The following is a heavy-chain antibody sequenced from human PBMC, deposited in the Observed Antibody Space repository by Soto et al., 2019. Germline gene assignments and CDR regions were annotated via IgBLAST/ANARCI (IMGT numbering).Heavy chain of an antibody. D-gene: IGHD3-22*01. CDR1: GGSISSGGYS. Sequence: QLQLQESGSGLVKPSQTLSLTCAVSGGSISSGGYSWSWIRQPPGNGLEWIGYIYHSGSTYYNPSLKSRVTISVDRSKNQFSLKLSSVTAADTAVYYCARVDHYYDSSGPIDPWGQGTLVTVSS. J-gene: IGHJ5*02. V-gene: IGHV4-30-2*01. CDR2: IYHSGST. CDR3: ARVDHYYDSSGPIDP.